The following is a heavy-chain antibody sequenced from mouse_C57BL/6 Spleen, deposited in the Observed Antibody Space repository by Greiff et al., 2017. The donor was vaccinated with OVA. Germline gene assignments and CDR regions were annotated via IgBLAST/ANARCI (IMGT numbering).Heavy chain of an antibody. V-gene: IGHV1-5*01. CDR1: GYTFTSYW. CDR2: IYPGNSDT. D-gene: IGHD1-1*01. Sequence: VQLQQSGTVLARPGASVKMSCKTSGYTFTSYWMHWVKQRPGQGLEWIGAIYPGNSDTSYNQKFKGKAKLTAVTSASTAYMELSSLTNEDSAVYYCTRSVITTVVATRYFDYWGQGTTLTVSS. CDR3: TRSVITTVVATRYFDY. J-gene: IGHJ2*01.